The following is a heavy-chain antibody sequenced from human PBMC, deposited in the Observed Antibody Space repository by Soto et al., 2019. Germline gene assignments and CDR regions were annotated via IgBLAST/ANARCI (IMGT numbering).Heavy chain of an antibody. D-gene: IGHD2-21*02. CDR1: GGSISSYY. CDR2: IYHSAST. Sequence: QVQLQESGPGLVKPSETLSLTCTVSGGSISSYYWSWIRQPPGKGLEWIGYIYHSASTKYSPSLKRRVTIAAATSKNQFSLNLSSVTAADTAVYYCARHLPYCGGDCYSLDYWGQGTLVTVSS. V-gene: IGHV4-59*08. J-gene: IGHJ4*02. CDR3: ARHLPYCGGDCYSLDY.